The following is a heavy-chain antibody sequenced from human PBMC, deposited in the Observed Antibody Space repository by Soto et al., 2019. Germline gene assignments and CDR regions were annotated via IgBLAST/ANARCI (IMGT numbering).Heavy chain of an antibody. V-gene: IGHV1-69*06. Sequence: SVKVSCKASGDTFSSYAIHWVRQAPGQGLEWMGGIDPIYGAANYAQKFQGRVTITEDTSTGTAYMELSSLRSEDTAVYYCASGNRGFCSSNNRYSDYYFLDLWGKGNTVTVSS. CDR1: GDTFSSYA. CDR3: ASGNRGFCSSNNRYSDYYFLDL. CDR2: IDPIYGAA. D-gene: IGHD2-2*01. J-gene: IGHJ6*03.